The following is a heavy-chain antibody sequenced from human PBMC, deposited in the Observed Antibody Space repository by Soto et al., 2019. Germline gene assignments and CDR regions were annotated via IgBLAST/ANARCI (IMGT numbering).Heavy chain of an antibody. CDR3: ARDTDGLHY. CDR1: GFIFSNYR. Sequence: PGGSLRLSCAASGFIFSNYRMRWVRQAPGKGLVWVSCISTDGSITNYADSVKGRFTVSRDNAKNTLYLQMNSLRAEDTALYYCARDTDGLHYWGQGTMVTVSS. CDR2: ISTDGSIT. V-gene: IGHV3-74*01. J-gene: IGHJ4*02.